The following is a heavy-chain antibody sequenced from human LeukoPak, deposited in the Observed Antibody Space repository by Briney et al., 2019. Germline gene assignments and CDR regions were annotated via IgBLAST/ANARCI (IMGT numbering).Heavy chain of an antibody. V-gene: IGHV1-69*05. CDR3: ARGWSDGIAVAGQFDY. CDR1: GDPFSSYA. D-gene: IGHD6-19*01. CDR2: IIPIFGTA. J-gene: IGHJ4*02. Sequence: GSSVKVSCKASGDPFSSYAISWVRQAPGQGLEWMGRIIPIFGTANYAQKFQGRVTITTDESTSTAYMELSSLRSEDTAVYYCARGWSDGIAVAGQFDYWGQGTLVTVSS.